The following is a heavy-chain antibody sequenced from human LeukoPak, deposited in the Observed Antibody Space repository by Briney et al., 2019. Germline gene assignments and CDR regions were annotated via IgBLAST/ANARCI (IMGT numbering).Heavy chain of an antibody. J-gene: IGHJ5*02. CDR3: ARASMVRGVIIGWFDP. D-gene: IGHD3-10*01. V-gene: IGHV4-30-2*01. Sequence: PSQTLSLTCAVSGGSISSGGYSWSWIRQPPGRGLEWIGYIYHSGSTYYNPSLKSRVTISVDRSKNQFSLKLSSVPAADTAVYYCARASMVRGVIIGWFDPWGQGTLVTVSS. CDR1: GGSISSGGYS. CDR2: IYHSGST.